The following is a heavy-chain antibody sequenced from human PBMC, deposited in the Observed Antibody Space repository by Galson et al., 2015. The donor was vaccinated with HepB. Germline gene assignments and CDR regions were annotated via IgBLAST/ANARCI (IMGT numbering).Heavy chain of an antibody. D-gene: IGHD6-13*01. CDR1: GGTFSSYG. J-gene: IGHJ5*02. V-gene: IGHV1-69*13. Sequence: SVKVSCRASGGTFSSYGISWVRQAPGQGLEWMGGIIPTFGIANYAQKFQGRVTITADESTSTAYMELSSLRSEDTAVYYCVRDNMGRIEAAVPNWFDPWGQGTLVTVSS. CDR2: IIPTFGIA. CDR3: VRDNMGRIEAAVPNWFDP.